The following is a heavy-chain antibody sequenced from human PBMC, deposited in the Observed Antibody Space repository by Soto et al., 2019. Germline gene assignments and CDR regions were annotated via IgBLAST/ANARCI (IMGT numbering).Heavy chain of an antibody. CDR1: GYTFTSYA. Sequence: ASVKVSCKASGYTFTSYAMHWVRQAPGQRLEWMGWINAGNGNTKYSQKFQGRVTITRDTSASTAYMELSSLRSEDTAVYFCARRALSHAFVDCWGQGTLVTVS. CDR2: INAGNGNT. CDR3: ARRALSHAFVDC. V-gene: IGHV1-3*01. D-gene: IGHD3-10*01. J-gene: IGHJ4*02.